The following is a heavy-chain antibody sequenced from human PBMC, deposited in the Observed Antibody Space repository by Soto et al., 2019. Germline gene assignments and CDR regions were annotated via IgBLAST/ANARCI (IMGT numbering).Heavy chain of an antibody. D-gene: IGHD6-6*01. J-gene: IGHJ5*02. CDR1: DASFGGYY. CDR3: AKGRRRRFPWSDP. CDR2: INHTGTS. Sequence: QVQLQPWGAGLLKPSETLSLSCAISDASFGGYYWTWLRQAPGKGLEWIGEINHTGTSTYNPSLKSRVNMSIDTSKKHFSLNMTSVTAADTAVYYCAKGRRRRFPWSDPWGQGTLVTVSS. V-gene: IGHV4-34*01.